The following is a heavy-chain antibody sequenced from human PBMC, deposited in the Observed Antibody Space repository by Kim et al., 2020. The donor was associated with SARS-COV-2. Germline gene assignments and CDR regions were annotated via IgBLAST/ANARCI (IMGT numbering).Heavy chain of an antibody. CDR2: INAGNGNT. Sequence: ASVKVSCKASGYTFTSYAMHWVRQAPGQRLEWMGWINAGNGNTKYSQKFQGRVTITRDTSASTAYMELSSLRSEDTAVYYCAGDRIAAAGNFDPWGKGTLVTVSS. V-gene: IGHV1-3*01. CDR1: GYTFTSYA. D-gene: IGHD6-13*01. J-gene: IGHJ5*02. CDR3: AGDRIAAAGNFDP.